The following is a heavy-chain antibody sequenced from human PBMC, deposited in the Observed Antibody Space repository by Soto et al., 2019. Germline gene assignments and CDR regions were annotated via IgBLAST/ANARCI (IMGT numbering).Heavy chain of an antibody. CDR2: IYYSGST. CDR3: ARRTEWSSSWYWIYYYYGMDV. J-gene: IGHJ6*02. V-gene: IGHV4-39*01. D-gene: IGHD6-13*01. Sequence: TLSLTRTVSGGSISSSSYYWGWIRQPPGKGLEWIGSIYYSGSTYYNPSLKSRVTISVDTSKNQFSLKLSSVTAADTAVYYCARRTEWSSSWYWIYYYYGMDVWGQGTTVTVSS. CDR1: GGSISSSSYY.